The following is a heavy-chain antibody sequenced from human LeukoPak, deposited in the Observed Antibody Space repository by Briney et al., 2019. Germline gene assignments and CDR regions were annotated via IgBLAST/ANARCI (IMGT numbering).Heavy chain of an antibody. V-gene: IGHV3-7*03. CDR1: GFTFSSYW. CDR3: ARARGYCSGGSCYKYFDY. Sequence: GGSLRLSCAASGFTFSSYWMSWVRQAPGKGLEWVANIKQDGSEKYYVDSVKGRFTISRDNAKNSPYLQMNSLRAEDTAVYYCARARGYCSGGSCYKYFDYWGQGTLVTVSS. D-gene: IGHD2-15*01. CDR2: IKQDGSEK. J-gene: IGHJ4*02.